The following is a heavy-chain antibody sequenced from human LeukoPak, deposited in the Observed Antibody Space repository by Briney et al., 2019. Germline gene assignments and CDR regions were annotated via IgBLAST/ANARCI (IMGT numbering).Heavy chain of an antibody. Sequence: SETLSLTCAVSGGSINSYFWSWIRQPPGKGLEWMGYIYYSGRTKYNPSLKRRVTISVDPSKNQFSLKLSSVTAADTAVYYCARSRSGGYCSGGSCYFGAFDIWGQGTMVTVSS. CDR1: GGSINSYF. CDR2: IYYSGRT. J-gene: IGHJ3*02. V-gene: IGHV4-59*01. CDR3: ARSRSGGYCSGGSCYFGAFDI. D-gene: IGHD2-15*01.